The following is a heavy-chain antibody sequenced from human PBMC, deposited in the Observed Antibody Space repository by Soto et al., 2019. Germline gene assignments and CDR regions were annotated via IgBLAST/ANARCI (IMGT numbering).Heavy chain of an antibody. D-gene: IGHD2-8*01. J-gene: IGHJ6*02. V-gene: IGHV1-18*01. Sequence: QVQLVQSGAEVKKPGASVKVSCKASGYTFTSYGISWVRQALGQALEWMGWISAYNGNTNYVQKNQGRVTMTSDTSTSTAYMELRSLRSDDTAVYYCARDQGIVLKDSYYGMDVWGQGTTVTVSS. CDR1: GYTFTSYG. CDR3: ARDQGIVLKDSYYGMDV. CDR2: ISAYNGNT.